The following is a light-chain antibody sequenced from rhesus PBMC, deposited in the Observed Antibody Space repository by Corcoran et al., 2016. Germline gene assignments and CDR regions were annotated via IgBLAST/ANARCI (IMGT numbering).Light chain of an antibody. CDR3: LQDYAIPLT. J-gene: IGKJ4*01. V-gene: IGKV1-94*01. CDR1: QGINKE. Sequence: DIQMTQSPSSLSASVGDRVTVTCRASQGINKELSWYQQKLGKAPTLLLYAASTLQTGVSSRFSGRGSGTDYTIPIDSLQPEDCGSYYCLQDYAIPLTFGGGTKVEIQ. CDR2: AAS.